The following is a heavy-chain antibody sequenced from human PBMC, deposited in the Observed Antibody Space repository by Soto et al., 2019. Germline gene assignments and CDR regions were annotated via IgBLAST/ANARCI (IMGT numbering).Heavy chain of an antibody. CDR3: ARAGCDGGSCYTLVGLRYGMDV. CDR1: GFTFSSYV. D-gene: IGHD2-15*01. CDR2: ISYDGNNK. Sequence: QVQLVESGGGVVQPGRSLRLSCAASGFTFSSYVMYWVRQAPGKGLEWVAVISYDGNNKYYADSVKGRFIISRDNSKNTLYLQMNSLRAEDTAVYYCARAGCDGGSCYTLVGLRYGMDVWGQGTTVTVSS. V-gene: IGHV3-30-3*01. J-gene: IGHJ6*02.